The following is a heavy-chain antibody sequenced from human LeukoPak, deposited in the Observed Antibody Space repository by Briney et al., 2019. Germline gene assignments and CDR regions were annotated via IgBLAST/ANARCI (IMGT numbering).Heavy chain of an antibody. V-gene: IGHV3-7*01. D-gene: IGHD6-6*01. J-gene: IGHJ5*02. CDR2: MKQDGGEK. CDR1: GFTFSSSW. CDR3: ARDSEPPFLYSSSSVWFDP. Sequence: PGGSLRLSCAASGFTFSSSWMSWVRQAPGKGLEWVANMKQDGGEKYYVDSVKGRFTISRDNAKNSLYLQMNSLRAEDTAVYYCARDSEPPFLYSSSSVWFDPWGQGTLVTVSS.